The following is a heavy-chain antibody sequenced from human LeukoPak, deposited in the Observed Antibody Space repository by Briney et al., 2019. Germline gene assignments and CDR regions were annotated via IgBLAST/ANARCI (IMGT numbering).Heavy chain of an antibody. CDR3: ARLYSISSRYYFDY. CDR2: ISGSGGST. D-gene: IGHD6-6*01. V-gene: IGHV3-23*01. J-gene: IGHJ4*02. Sequence: PGGSLRLSCAASGFTFSSYAMSWVRQAPGKGLEWVSAISGSGGSTYYADSVKGRFTISRDNSKNTLYLQMNSLRAEDTAVYYCARLYSISSRYYFDYWGQGTLVTVSS. CDR1: GFTFSSYA.